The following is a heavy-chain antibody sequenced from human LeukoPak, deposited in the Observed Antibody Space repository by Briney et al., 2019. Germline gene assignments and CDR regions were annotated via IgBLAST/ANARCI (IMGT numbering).Heavy chain of an antibody. CDR3: ARDSSDYGNWFDP. J-gene: IGHJ5*02. Sequence: ASVKVSCKASGGTFSSYAISWVRQAPGQGLEWMGGIIPIFGTANYAQKFQGRVMITADESTSTAYMELSSLRSEDTAVYYCARDSSDYGNWFDPWGQGTLVTVSS. D-gene: IGHD3-16*01. CDR2: IIPIFGTA. CDR1: GGTFSSYA. V-gene: IGHV1-69*13.